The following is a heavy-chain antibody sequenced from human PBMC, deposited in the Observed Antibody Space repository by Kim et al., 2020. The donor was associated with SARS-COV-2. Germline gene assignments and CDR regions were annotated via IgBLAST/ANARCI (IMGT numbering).Heavy chain of an antibody. J-gene: IGHJ2*01. CDR3: AITGYRVWYFDL. Sequence: TPSFQGHVTISADKSISTAYLQWSSLKASDTAMYYCAITGYRVWYFDLWGRGTLVTVSS. V-gene: IGHV5-51*01. D-gene: IGHD6-13*01.